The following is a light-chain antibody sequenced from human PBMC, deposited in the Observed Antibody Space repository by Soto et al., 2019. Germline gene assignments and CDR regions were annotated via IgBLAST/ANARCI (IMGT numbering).Light chain of an antibody. J-gene: IGKJ5*01. V-gene: IGKV3-15*01. CDR3: QQYNNWPPIT. Sequence: EIVMTQSPATLSLSPGERVSLSCRASQRVSSTLAWYQQKPGQAPRLLIYGASTRATGIPARFSGSGSGTDFTLTISSLQSEDFAVYYCQQYNNWPPITFGQGTRLEIK. CDR2: GAS. CDR1: QRVSST.